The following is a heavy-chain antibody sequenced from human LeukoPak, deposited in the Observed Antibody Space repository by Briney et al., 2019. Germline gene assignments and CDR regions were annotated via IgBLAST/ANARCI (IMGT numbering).Heavy chain of an antibody. CDR2: ISGSGGST. J-gene: IGHJ5*02. CDR1: GFTFSSYA. D-gene: IGHD3-3*01. Sequence: GGSLRPSCAASGFTFSSYAMSWVRQAPGKGLEWVSAISGSGGSTYYADSVKGRFTISRDNSKNTLYLQMNSLRPEDTAVYYCAKAPTYDFWSGQNWFDRWGQGTLVTVSS. CDR3: AKAPTYDFWSGQNWFDR. V-gene: IGHV3-23*01.